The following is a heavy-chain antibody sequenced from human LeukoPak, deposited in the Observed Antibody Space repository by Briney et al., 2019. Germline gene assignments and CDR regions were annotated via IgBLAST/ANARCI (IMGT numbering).Heavy chain of an antibody. V-gene: IGHV3-11*01. CDR1: GFTFSDYY. CDR2: ISSSGSTI. J-gene: IGHJ4*02. D-gene: IGHD5-12*01. CDR3: ARRVVATKSRYFDY. Sequence: SGGSLRLSCAASGFTFSDYYMSWIRQAPGKGLEWVSYISSSGSTIYYADSVKGRFTISRDNAKNSLYLQMNSLRAEDTAVYYCARRVVATKSRYFDYWGQGTLVTVSS.